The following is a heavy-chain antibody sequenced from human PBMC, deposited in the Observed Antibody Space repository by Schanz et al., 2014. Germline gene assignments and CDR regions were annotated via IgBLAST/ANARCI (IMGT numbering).Heavy chain of an antibody. D-gene: IGHD1-1*01. J-gene: IGHJ3*01. V-gene: IGHV3-53*01. CDR3: VRDAGRDGYNLAFDV. CDR1: GFTVSTNY. Sequence: EVQLVESGGGLVQPGRSLRLSCAASGFTVSTNYMTWVRQAPGKGLECVSVLYTGGSTFYAESVRGRFFISRDSSKNTLFLHMNSLRAEDTAVYYCVRDAGRDGYNLAFDVWGQGTLVTVSS. CDR2: LYTGGST.